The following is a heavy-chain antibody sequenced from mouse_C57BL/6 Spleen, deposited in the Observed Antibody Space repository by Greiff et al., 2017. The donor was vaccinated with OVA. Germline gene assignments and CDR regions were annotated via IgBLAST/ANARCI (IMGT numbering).Heavy chain of an antibody. V-gene: IGHV1-22*01. CDR2: INPNNGGT. J-gene: IGHJ4*01. Sequence: VQLQQSGPELVKPGASVKMSCKASGYTFTDYNMHWVKQSHGKSLEWIGYINPNNGGTSYNQKFKGKATLTVNKSSSTAYMELRSLTSEASAVYYCASEGQHYYAMDYWGQGTSVTGSS. D-gene: IGHD3-3*01. CDR1: GYTFTDYN. CDR3: ASEGQHYYAMDY.